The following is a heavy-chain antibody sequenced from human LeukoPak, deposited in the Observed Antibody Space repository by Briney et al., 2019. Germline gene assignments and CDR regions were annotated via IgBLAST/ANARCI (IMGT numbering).Heavy chain of an antibody. V-gene: IGHV5-51*01. Sequence: GESLKISCKGSGYSSTSHWIAWVRQMPGKGLEWMGTIYPGDSDTRYSPSFQGQVTISADKSISTAYVQWSSLKASDTAMYYCARRAGYSSSWYYFDYWGQGTLVTVSS. CDR1: GYSSTSHW. J-gene: IGHJ4*02. CDR2: IYPGDSDT. D-gene: IGHD6-13*01. CDR3: ARRAGYSSSWYYFDY.